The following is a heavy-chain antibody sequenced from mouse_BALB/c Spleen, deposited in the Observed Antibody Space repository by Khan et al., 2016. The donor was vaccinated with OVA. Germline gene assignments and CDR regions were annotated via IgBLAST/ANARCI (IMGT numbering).Heavy chain of an antibody. CDR1: GYTFSSYW. J-gene: IGHJ2*01. Sequence: QVQLKQSGAELMKPGASVKISCKATGYTFSSYWIEWVKQRPGHGLEWIGEILPGSGSTNYNEKFKGKATFTADTSSNTAYMQLNSLTSEDSAGYYCTRTGNYRDYFDYWGQGTTLTVSS. CDR2: ILPGSGST. D-gene: IGHD2-1*01. V-gene: IGHV1-9*01. CDR3: TRTGNYRDYFDY.